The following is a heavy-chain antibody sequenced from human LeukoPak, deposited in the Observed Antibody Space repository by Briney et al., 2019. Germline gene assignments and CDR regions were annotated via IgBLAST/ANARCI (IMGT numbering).Heavy chain of an antibody. Sequence: SETLSLTCTVSGGSISSYYWSWIRQPPGKGLERIGYIYYSGSTNYNPSLKSRVTISVDTSKNQFSLKLSSVTAADTAVYYCAGDSSSSIYFDYWGQGTLVTVSS. CDR2: IYYSGST. J-gene: IGHJ4*02. D-gene: IGHD6-6*01. CDR3: AGDSSSSIYFDY. V-gene: IGHV4-59*01. CDR1: GGSISSYY.